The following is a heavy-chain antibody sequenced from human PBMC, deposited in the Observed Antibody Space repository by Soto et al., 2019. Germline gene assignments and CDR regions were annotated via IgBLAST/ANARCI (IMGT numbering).Heavy chain of an antibody. J-gene: IGHJ4*02. V-gene: IGHV1-46*01. D-gene: IGHD2-15*01. CDR1: GYTFTSYH. CDR3: ATRYCSGGSCYGNFDY. CDR2: INPSGET. Sequence: ASVQVSCKASGYTFTSYHMYWVRQAPGQGLEWMGIINPSGETIYAQKFQGRVTMTEDTSTDTAYMELSSLRSEDTAVYYCATRYCSGGSCYGNFDYWGQGTLVTVSS.